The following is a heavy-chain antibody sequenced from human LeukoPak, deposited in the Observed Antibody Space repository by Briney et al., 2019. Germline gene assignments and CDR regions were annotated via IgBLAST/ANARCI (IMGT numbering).Heavy chain of an antibody. CDR3: AKARFIVVVPAAFDY. D-gene: IGHD2-2*01. Sequence: PGGSLRLSCAAPGFILTQSAIHWVRQAPGKGLEWVAVASDEAGHDSNADSRFTISRDNSENTVFLQMTNLTTEDTAVYYCAKARFIVVVPAAFDYWGQGTLVTVSS. CDR2: ASDEAGHD. V-gene: IGHV3-30*04. J-gene: IGHJ4*02. CDR1: GFILTQSA.